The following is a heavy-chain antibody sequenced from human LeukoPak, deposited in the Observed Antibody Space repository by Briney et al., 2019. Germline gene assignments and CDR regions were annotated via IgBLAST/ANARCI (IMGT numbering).Heavy chain of an antibody. CDR1: GGSISSSSYY. Sequence: SETLSLTCTVSGGSISSSSYYWGWIRQPPGKGLEWIGSIYYSGSTYYNPSLKSRVTISVDTSKNQFSLKLSSVTAADTAVYYCARDQFRSGYSSSWYRGGWFDPWGQGTLVTVSS. D-gene: IGHD6-13*01. CDR3: ARDQFRSGYSSSWYRGGWFDP. J-gene: IGHJ5*02. V-gene: IGHV4-39*07. CDR2: IYYSGST.